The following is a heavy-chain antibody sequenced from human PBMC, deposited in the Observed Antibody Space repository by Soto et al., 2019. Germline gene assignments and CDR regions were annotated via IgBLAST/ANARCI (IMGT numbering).Heavy chain of an antibody. Sequence: GASVKVSCKASGGTFSSYAISWVRQAPGQGLEWMGGIIPIFGTANYAQKFQGRVTITADESTSTAYMELSSLRSEDTAVYYCARDLRRTMIVVPKGGFDPWGQGTLVTVSS. CDR3: ARDLRRTMIVVPKGGFDP. J-gene: IGHJ5*02. CDR1: GGTFSSYA. D-gene: IGHD3-22*01. V-gene: IGHV1-69*13. CDR2: IIPIFGTA.